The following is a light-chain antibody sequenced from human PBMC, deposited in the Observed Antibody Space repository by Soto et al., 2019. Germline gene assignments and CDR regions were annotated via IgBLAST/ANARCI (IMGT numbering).Light chain of an antibody. Sequence: AIRMTLSPSALSASTGDRVTITCRASQGISSYLAWYQQEPGKAPKLLIYAASTLQSGVPSRFSGSGSGTDFTLTISCLQSEDFATYYCQQYNSYPLAFGQGTKVDIK. CDR1: QGISSY. J-gene: IGKJ1*01. CDR2: AAS. V-gene: IGKV1-8*01. CDR3: QQYNSYPLA.